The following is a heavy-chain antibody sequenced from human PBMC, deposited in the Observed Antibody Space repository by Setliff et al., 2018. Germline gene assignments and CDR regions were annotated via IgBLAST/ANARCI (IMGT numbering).Heavy chain of an antibody. V-gene: IGHV1-2*02. CDR2: INPKSGGT. CDR1: GASFNHYF. Sequence: TCTVYGASFNHYFCKWIRQPPGQGFEWMGWINPKSGGTKYAVKFQGRVTMTRDTSINTIYMELSSLTSDDTAIYYCAKQGDLAFDYWGQGTQVTVS. CDR3: AKQGDLAFDY. D-gene: IGHD3-16*01. J-gene: IGHJ4*02.